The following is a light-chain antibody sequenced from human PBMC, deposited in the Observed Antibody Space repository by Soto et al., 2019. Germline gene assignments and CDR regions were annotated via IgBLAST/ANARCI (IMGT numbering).Light chain of an antibody. CDR3: SSYTSTWV. Sequence: QSVLTQPASVSGSPGQSITISCTGTSSDVGGYNYVSWYQQYPGEAPKLILYDVNSRPSGVSNRFSGSKSGNTASLTISGLQAVDEADYYCSSYTSTWVFGTGTKLTVL. CDR2: DVN. J-gene: IGLJ1*01. CDR1: SSDVGGYNY. V-gene: IGLV2-14*01.